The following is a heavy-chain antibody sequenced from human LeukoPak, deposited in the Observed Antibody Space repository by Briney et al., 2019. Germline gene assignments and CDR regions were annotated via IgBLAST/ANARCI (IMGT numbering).Heavy chain of an antibody. CDR1: GASISDYY. CDR3: ARHSRAYSSTSGTFEY. D-gene: IGHD2-2*01. Sequence: SETLSPTCTVSGASISDYYWSWIGQPPGKGLEWFGYIYYTGSTKYNPSLESRVTISIDTSKNHLYLKLSSVTAAETAMYYCARHSRAYSSTSGTFEYWGQGTLVTVSS. J-gene: IGHJ4*02. CDR2: IYYTGST. V-gene: IGHV4-59*08.